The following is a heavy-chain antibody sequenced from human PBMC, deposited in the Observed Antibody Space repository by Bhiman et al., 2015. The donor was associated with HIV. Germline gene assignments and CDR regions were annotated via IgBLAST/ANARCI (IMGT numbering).Heavy chain of an antibody. Sequence: QVQLVESGGGVVQPGGSLRLSCAASGFTFSSYGMHWVRQAPGKGLEWVTFIRYDGSYTSYTDSVKGRFTISRDNSKNTLYLQMSSLRTEDTALYCCAKDALQGRFDDWGQGTLVTVSS. CDR2: IRYDGSYT. J-gene: IGHJ4*02. V-gene: IGHV3-30*02. CDR1: GFTFSSYG. CDR3: AKDALQGRFDD.